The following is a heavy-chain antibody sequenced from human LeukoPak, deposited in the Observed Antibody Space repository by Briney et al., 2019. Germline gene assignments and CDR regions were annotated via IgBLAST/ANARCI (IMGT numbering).Heavy chain of an antibody. CDR1: GGTFSSYA. Sequence: GASVKVSCKASGGTFSSYAISWVRQAPGQGLEWMGGIIPIFGTANYAQKFQGRVTITADESTSTAYMELSSLRSEVTAVYYCARGEGYCSSTSCYAPLGWGQGTLVTVSS. V-gene: IGHV1-69*13. J-gene: IGHJ4*02. CDR2: IIPIFGTA. CDR3: ARGEGYCSSTSCYAPLG. D-gene: IGHD2-2*01.